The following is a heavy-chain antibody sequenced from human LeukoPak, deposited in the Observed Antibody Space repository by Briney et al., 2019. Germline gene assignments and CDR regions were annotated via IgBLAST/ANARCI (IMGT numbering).Heavy chain of an antibody. V-gene: IGHV4-4*02. J-gene: IGHJ4*02. CDR2: IYYSGST. CDR1: GGSISSSNW. Sequence: PSETLSLTCAVSGGSISSSNWWSWVRQPPGKGLEWIGEIYYSGSTNYNPSLKSRVTISVDKSKNQFSLKLSSVTAADTAVYYCARDSGAYSNYVDWGQGTLVTVSS. CDR3: ARDSGAYSNYVD. D-gene: IGHD4-11*01.